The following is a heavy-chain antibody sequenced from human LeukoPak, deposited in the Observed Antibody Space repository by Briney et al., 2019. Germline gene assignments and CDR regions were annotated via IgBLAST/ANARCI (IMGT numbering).Heavy chain of an antibody. Sequence: PSETLSLTCTVSGGSISSGSHYWRWIRQPAGTGLEWIGRIYTSGSTNYNPSLKSRVTISVDTSENRFSLKLSSVTAADTAVYYCARGFGWFDPWGQGTLVTVSS. D-gene: IGHD3-16*01. V-gene: IGHV4-61*02. CDR1: GGSISSGSHY. J-gene: IGHJ5*02. CDR3: ARGFGWFDP. CDR2: IYTSGST.